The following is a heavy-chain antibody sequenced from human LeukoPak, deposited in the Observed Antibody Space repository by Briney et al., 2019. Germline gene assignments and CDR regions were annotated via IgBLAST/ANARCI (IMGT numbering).Heavy chain of an antibody. CDR2: INHSGST. V-gene: IGHV4-34*01. CDR3: ARGITRGYSYGAYYYYGMDV. J-gene: IGHJ6*02. Sequence: SETLSLTRAVYGGSFSGYYWSWIRQPPGKGLEWIGEINHSGSTNYNPSLKSRVTISVDTSKNQFSLKLSSVTAADTAVYYCARGITRGYSYGAYYYYGMDVWGQGTTVTVSS. D-gene: IGHD5-18*01. CDR1: GGSFSGYY.